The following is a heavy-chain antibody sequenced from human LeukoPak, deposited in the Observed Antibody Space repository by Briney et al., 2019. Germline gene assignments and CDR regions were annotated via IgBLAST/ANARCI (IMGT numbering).Heavy chain of an antibody. V-gene: IGHV4-59*01. Sequence: SETLSLTCTVSGGSISGFYWGWIRQPPGKGLEWIGFIYYSGSANYNPSLKSRVTMSVDMSKNQFSLKLSSVTAADTAFYYCARDRDSGGWFDYWGQGALVTVSS. CDR3: ARDRDSGGWFDY. D-gene: IGHD6-19*01. CDR2: IYYSGSA. CDR1: GGSISGFY. J-gene: IGHJ4*02.